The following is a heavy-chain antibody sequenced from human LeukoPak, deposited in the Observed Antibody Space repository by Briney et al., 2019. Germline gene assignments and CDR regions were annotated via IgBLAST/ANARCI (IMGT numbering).Heavy chain of an antibody. CDR1: GGSISSGGYS. CDR3: ARRLFDSSASQYYLDY. Sequence: PSQTLSLTCAVSGGSISSGGYSWSWIRQPPGKGLEWIGYIYHSGSTYYNPSLKSRVTISVDGAKNQFSLKLRAVTAADTAVYYCARRLFDSSASQYYLDYWGQGILVTVSS. J-gene: IGHJ4*02. CDR2: IYHSGST. D-gene: IGHD3-22*01. V-gene: IGHV4-30-2*01.